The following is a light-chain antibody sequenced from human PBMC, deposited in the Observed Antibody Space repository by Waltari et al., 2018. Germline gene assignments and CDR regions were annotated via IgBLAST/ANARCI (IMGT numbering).Light chain of an antibody. CDR1: SSDVGSFNL. CDR2: EVN. V-gene: IGLV2-23*02. Sequence: QSALTQPASVSGSPVQSITISCTGTSSDVGSFNLVSWYQLLPGKAPKLLISEVNKRPSGVSNRFSGSKSGITASLTISGLQAGDEADYYCCSYAGSTTFVLFGGGTKLTVL. J-gene: IGLJ2*01. CDR3: CSYAGSTTFVL.